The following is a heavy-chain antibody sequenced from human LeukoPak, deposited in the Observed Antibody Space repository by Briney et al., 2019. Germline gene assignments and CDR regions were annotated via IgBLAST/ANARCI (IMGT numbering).Heavy chain of an antibody. CDR1: GFNFAAYP. V-gene: IGHV3-43*02. J-gene: IGHJ4*02. CDR3: ARDRRGSSGYYAPFDY. CDR2: IRGDSGGS. D-gene: IGHD3-22*01. Sequence: GGSLRLSCVASGFNFAAYPMHWVRQVPGKGLEGVALIRGDSGGSFYTDSVKGRFTISRDNAKNSLYLQMNSLRAEDTAVYYCARDRRGSSGYYAPFDYWGQGTLVTVSS.